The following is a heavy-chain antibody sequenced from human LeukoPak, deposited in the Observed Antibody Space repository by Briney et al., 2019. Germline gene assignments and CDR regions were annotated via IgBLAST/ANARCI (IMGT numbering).Heavy chain of an antibody. V-gene: IGHV3-23*01. J-gene: IGHJ4*02. CDR1: GFTFSTYW. D-gene: IGHD2-15*01. CDR3: AKQLGYCSDGSCYFPY. CDR2: ISNNGGYT. Sequence: GGSLRLSCVASGFTFSTYWMHWVRQAPGKGLVWVSAISNNGGYTYYADSVQGRFTISRDNSKSTLCLQMNSLGAEDTAVYYCAKQLGYCSDGSCYFPYWGQGTLVTVSS.